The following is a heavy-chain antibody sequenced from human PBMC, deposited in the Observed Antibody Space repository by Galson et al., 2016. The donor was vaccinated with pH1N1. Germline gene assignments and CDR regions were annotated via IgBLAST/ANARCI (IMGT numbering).Heavy chain of an antibody. V-gene: IGHV1-46*01. CDR2: INPSGGST. Sequence: SVKVSCKASAYTFTSYYIHWVRQAPGQGLEWMGVINPSGGSTFYAQNFQGRVTMTMDTSTRTVYMELRNLRHEDTAVSYCARDNEDAETATVDGGFAYWGQVALVTVSS. CDR1: AYTFTSYY. CDR3: ARDNEDAETATVDGGFAY. D-gene: IGHD5-24*01. J-gene: IGHJ4*02.